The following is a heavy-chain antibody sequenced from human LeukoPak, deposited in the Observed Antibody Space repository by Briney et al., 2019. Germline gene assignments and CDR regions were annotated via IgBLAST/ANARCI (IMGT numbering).Heavy chain of an antibody. CDR1: GGSISSGDYY. Sequence: SETLSLTCTVSGGSISSGDYYWIWIRQPPGKGLEWIGYIYYSGSTYYNPSLKSRVTISVDTSKNQFSLKLSSVTAADTAVYYCARVRYYASYFDYWGQGTLVTVSS. V-gene: IGHV4-30-4*01. D-gene: IGHD3-10*01. CDR2: IYYSGST. J-gene: IGHJ4*02. CDR3: ARVRYYASYFDY.